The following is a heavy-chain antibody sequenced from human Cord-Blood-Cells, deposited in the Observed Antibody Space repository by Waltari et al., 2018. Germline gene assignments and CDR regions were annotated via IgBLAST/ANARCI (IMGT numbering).Heavy chain of an antibody. V-gene: IGHV4-4*02. CDR1: GGSISSSNW. D-gene: IGHD1-1*01. J-gene: IGHJ5*02. Sequence: QVQLQESGPGLVKPSGTLSLTCAVAGGSISSSNWWIGEIYHSGSTNYNPSLKSRVTISVDKSKNQFSLKLSSVTAADTAVYYCARALRWNENWFDPWGQGTLVTVSS. CDR2: IYHSGST. CDR3: ARALRWNENWFDP.